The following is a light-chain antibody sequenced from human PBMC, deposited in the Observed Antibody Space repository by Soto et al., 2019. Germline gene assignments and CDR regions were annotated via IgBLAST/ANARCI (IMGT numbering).Light chain of an antibody. CDR2: AAS. CDR1: QGISSY. Sequence: DIQLTQSPSFLSASVGDRVTITCRASQGISSYLAWYQQKPGKAPKLLIYAASTLQSGVPSRFSGSGSGTDFTLTISSLQPEDFATYYCQQLNSCFGPGTKVDIK. V-gene: IGKV1-9*01. CDR3: QQLNSC. J-gene: IGKJ3*01.